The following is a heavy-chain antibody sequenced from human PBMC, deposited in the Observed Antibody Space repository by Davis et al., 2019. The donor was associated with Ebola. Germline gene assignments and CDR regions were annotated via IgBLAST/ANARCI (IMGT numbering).Heavy chain of an antibody. J-gene: IGHJ6*02. CDR1: GYSFTSYW. CDR2: IYPGDSDT. V-gene: IGHV5-51*01. Sequence: GGSLRLSCKGPGYSFTSYWIGWVRQMPGKGLEWMGIIYPGDSDTRYSSSFQGQVTISADKSISTAYLQWSSLKASDTAMYYCARHIATMAPAAILSDYYYGMDVWGQGTTVTVSS. CDR3: ARHIATMAPAAILSDYYYGMDV. D-gene: IGHD2-2*01.